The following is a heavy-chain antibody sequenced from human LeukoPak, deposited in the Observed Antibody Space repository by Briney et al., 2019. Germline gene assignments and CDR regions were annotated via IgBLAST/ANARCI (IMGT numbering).Heavy chain of an antibody. J-gene: IGHJ4*02. CDR2: IYTSGST. V-gene: IGHV4-4*07. D-gene: IGHD3-9*01. Sequence: SETLSLTCTVSGGSISSYYWSWIRQPAGKELVWIGRIYTSGSTNYNPSLKSRVTMSVDTSKNQFSLKLSSVTAADTAVYYCARENPYDILTGYPFGYWGQGTLVTVSS. CDR3: ARENPYDILTGYPFGY. CDR1: GGSISSYY.